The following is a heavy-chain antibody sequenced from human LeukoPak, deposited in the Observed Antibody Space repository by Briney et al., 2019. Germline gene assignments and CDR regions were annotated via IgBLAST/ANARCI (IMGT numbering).Heavy chain of an antibody. J-gene: IGHJ4*02. CDR1: GGSLSSYY. D-gene: IGHD5-12*01. V-gene: IGHV4-59*08. CDR2: IYYSGST. Sequence: SETLSLTCTVSGGSLSSYYWSWIRQPPGKGLEWIGYIYYSGSTNYNPSLKSRVTISVDMSKNQFSLKLSSVTAADTAVYYCARHAESGSDRFDYWGQGTLVTVSS. CDR3: ARHAESGSDRFDY.